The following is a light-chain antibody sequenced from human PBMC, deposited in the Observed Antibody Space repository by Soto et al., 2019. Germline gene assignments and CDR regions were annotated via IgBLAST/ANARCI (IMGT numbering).Light chain of an antibody. V-gene: IGKV1-39*01. CDR1: QSISSY. CDR3: QQSYSTLMYT. Sequence: DIQMTQSPSSLSASVGDRVTITCRASQSISSYLNWYQQKPGKAPKLLIYAASSLQSGVPSRFSGSGSGTDFTLTISSLQPEDFATYYCQQSYSTLMYTFGQGTRLEI. J-gene: IGKJ5*01. CDR2: AAS.